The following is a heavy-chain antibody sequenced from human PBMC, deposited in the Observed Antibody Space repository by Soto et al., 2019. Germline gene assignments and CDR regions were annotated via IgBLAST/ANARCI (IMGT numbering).Heavy chain of an antibody. V-gene: IGHV1-69*13. CDR2: IIPIFGTA. D-gene: IGHD3-3*01. Sequence: SVKVSCKASGGTFSSYAISWVRQAPGQGLEWMGGIIPIFGTANYAQKFQGRVTITADESTSTAYMELSSLRSEDTAVYYCARAPTIFGVVIIRGMDVWGQGTTVTVSS. CDR3: ARAPTIFGVVIIRGMDV. J-gene: IGHJ6*02. CDR1: GGTFSSYA.